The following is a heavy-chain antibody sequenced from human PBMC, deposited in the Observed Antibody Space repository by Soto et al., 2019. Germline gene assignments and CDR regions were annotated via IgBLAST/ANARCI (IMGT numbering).Heavy chain of an antibody. CDR1: GYTFTSYG. CDR2: ISAHNGNT. J-gene: IGHJ4*02. CDR3: ARGRYGDY. V-gene: IGHV1-18*01. D-gene: IGHD1-1*01. Sequence: QVHRVQSGAEVKKPGASVKVSYKASGYTFTSYGITWVRQAPGQGLEWMGWISAHNGNTDYAQKLQGRVIVTRDTSTSTAYMELRSLISDDTAVYYCARGRYGDYWGQGALVTVSS.